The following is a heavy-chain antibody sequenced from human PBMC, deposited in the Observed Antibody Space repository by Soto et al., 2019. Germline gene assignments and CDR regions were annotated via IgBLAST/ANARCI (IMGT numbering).Heavy chain of an antibody. Sequence: SETLSLTWTVSGGSISSYYWSWIRQPPGKGLERIGYIYYSGSTNYNTSLKSRVTISVDTSKNQFSLKLSSVTAADTAVYYCAKYSSSPYHLYDPWGQGTLVTSPQ. CDR2: IYYSGST. CDR3: AKYSSSPYHLYDP. CDR1: GGSISSYY. J-gene: IGHJ5*02. V-gene: IGHV4-59*08. D-gene: IGHD6-13*01.